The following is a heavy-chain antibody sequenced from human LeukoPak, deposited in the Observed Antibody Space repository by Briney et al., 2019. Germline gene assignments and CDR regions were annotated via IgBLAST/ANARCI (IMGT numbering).Heavy chain of an antibody. CDR2: IYYSGST. Sequence: SETLSLTCTVSGGSISSSSYYWGWIRQPPGKGLEWIGSIYYSGSTYYNPSLKSRVTISVDTSKNQFSLKLSSVTAADTAVYYCAREASGSGGYYTSYHYYYYMDVWGKGTTVTVSS. CDR3: AREASGSGGYYTSYHYYYYMDV. J-gene: IGHJ6*03. V-gene: IGHV4-39*07. D-gene: IGHD3-10*01. CDR1: GGSISSSSYY.